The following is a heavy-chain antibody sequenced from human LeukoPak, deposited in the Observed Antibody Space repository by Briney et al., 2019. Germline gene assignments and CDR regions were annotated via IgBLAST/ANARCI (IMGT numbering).Heavy chain of an antibody. CDR2: IYSGGST. V-gene: IGHV3-53*01. J-gene: IGHJ4*02. CDR3: ARVWLGPMVRGEPENFDY. D-gene: IGHD3-10*01. Sequence: GRSLRLSCAASGFTVSSNYMSWVRQAPGKGLEWVSIIYSGGSTYYADSVKGLFTISRDNSKNTLYLQMNSLRAEDTAVYYCARVWLGPMVRGEPENFDYWGQGTLVTVSS. CDR1: GFTVSSNY.